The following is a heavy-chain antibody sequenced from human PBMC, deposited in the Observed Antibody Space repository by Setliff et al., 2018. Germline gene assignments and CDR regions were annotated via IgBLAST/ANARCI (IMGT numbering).Heavy chain of an antibody. V-gene: IGHV1-46*01. CDR3: ARGNPAERYEY. CDR2: INPASGST. Sequence: GASVKVSCKASGYTFPNYYLHWVRQAPGQGLEWMGQINPASGSTTYAQKFQGRVTMTRDTSTSAVFLELSSLRSDDTAVYYCARGNPAERYEYWGQGTLVNVSS. D-gene: IGHD5-12*01. CDR1: GYTFPNYY. J-gene: IGHJ1*01.